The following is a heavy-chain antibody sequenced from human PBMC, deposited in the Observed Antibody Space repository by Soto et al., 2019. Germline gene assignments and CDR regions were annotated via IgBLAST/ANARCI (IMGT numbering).Heavy chain of an antibody. V-gene: IGHV3-7*01. J-gene: IGHJ4*02. CDR3: PQAERGRYSCSGNSYRMDY. D-gene: IGHD6-19*01. CDR2: INQDGSEQ. Sequence: EEHLGESGGGLVQPGGSLRLSCATSGFTFSHCWMSWVRQAPGKGLEWVAKINQDGSEQYYVDSVKGRFTVSRDNAKNSLYLEMNNLRADDTAMYYCPQAERGRYSCSGNSYRMDYWGQGTLVTVSS. CDR1: GFTFSHCW.